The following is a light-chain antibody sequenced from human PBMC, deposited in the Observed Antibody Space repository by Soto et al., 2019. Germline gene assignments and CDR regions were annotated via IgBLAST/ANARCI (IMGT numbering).Light chain of an antibody. CDR3: QQHINRLS. V-gene: IGKV3-11*01. J-gene: IGKJ4*01. CDR2: DAS. CDR1: QSVSNY. Sequence: EIVLTQSPATLSLSPGERATLSCRASQSVSNYLAWYQQKPGQAPRLLIYDASNSATGIPARFSGSGSGTDFTLTISTLEPEDVAVYYWQQHINRLSFGGGTKVEIK.